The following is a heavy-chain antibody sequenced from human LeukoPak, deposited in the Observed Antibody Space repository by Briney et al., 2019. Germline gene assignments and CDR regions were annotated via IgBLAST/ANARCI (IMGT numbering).Heavy chain of an antibody. CDR1: GYTFTSYD. V-gene: IGHV1-8*01. J-gene: IGHJ6*02. Sequence: ASVKVSCMASGYTFTSYDINWVRQATGQGLEWMGWMNPNSGNTGYAQKFQGRVTMTRNTSISTAYMELSSLRSEDTAVYYCARGWAYSSSWAHYYYYHGMDVWGQGTTVTVSS. CDR3: ARGWAYSSSWAHYYYYHGMDV. CDR2: MNPNSGNT. D-gene: IGHD6-13*01.